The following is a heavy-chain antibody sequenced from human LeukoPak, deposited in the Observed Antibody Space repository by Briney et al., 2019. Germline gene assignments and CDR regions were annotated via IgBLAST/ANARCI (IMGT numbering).Heavy chain of an antibody. CDR1: GGSISHYY. CDR3: VTSLTQTRQYAIDV. J-gene: IGHJ6*02. CDR2: IYYGGST. V-gene: IGHV4-59*01. Sequence: PSETLSLTCAVSGGSISHYYCTWIRQPPGKGLEWIGYIYYGGSTNYNPSLKSRGTISVDTSKIQFSLRLSSVPAAATAFVYSVTSLTQTRQYAIDVWGQGTTVTVAS.